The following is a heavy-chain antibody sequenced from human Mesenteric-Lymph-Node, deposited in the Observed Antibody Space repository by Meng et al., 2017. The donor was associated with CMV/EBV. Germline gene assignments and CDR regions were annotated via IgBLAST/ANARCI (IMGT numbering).Heavy chain of an antibody. CDR1: GYTFTGYY. CDR3: ARDAVRPVDWLDP. CDR2: INPNSGGT. D-gene: IGHD4-23*01. V-gene: IGHV1-2*02. Sequence: ASVKVSCKASGYTFTGYYIHWVRQAPGQGLEWMGWINPNSGGTNSAQKFQGRVTMTRDTSITTAYMELSRLRSDDTAVYYCARDAVRPVDWLDPWGRGTLVTVSS. J-gene: IGHJ5*02.